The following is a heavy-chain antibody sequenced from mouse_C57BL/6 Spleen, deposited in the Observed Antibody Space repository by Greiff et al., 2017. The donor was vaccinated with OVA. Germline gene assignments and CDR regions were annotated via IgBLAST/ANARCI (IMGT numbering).Heavy chain of an antibody. J-gene: IGHJ3*01. V-gene: IGHV1-64*01. CDR3: ARRDDGYYDAWFAY. CDR2: IHPNSGST. Sequence: QVQLKQPGAELVKPGASVKLSCKASGYTFTSYWMHWVKQRPGQGLEWIGMIHPNSGSTNYNEKFKSKATLTVDKSSSTAYMQLSSLTSEDSAVYYCARRDDGYYDAWFAYWGQGTLVTVSA. CDR1: GYTFTSYW. D-gene: IGHD2-3*01.